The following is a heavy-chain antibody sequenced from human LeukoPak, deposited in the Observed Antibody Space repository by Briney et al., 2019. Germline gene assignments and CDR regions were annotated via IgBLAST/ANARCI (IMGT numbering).Heavy chain of an antibody. CDR3: ARGRGYCSGGSCYSLLAFDY. J-gene: IGHJ4*02. CDR1: GFTFSSNY. V-gene: IGHV3-53*01. Sequence: GGSLRLSCAASGFTFSSNYMSWVRQAPGKGLEWVSVIYSGGSTYYADSVKGRFTISRDNSKNTLYLQMNSLRAEDTAVYYCARGRGYCSGGSCYSLLAFDYWGQGTLVTVSS. CDR2: IYSGGST. D-gene: IGHD2-15*01.